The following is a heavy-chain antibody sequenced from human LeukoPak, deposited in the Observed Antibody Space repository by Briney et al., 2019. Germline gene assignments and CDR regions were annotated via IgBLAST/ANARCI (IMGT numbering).Heavy chain of an antibody. J-gene: IGHJ4*02. CDR2: IKEDGSEK. D-gene: IGHD3-10*01. V-gene: IGHV3-7*03. CDR3: AKGHYYGSGSLDY. Sequence: GGSLRLSCAASGFTFSSYAMSWVRQAPGKGLEWVANIKEDGSEKDYVDSVKGRFTISRDNSKNTLYVQMNSLRAEDTAVYYCAKGHYYGSGSLDYWGQGTLVTVSS. CDR1: GFTFSSYA.